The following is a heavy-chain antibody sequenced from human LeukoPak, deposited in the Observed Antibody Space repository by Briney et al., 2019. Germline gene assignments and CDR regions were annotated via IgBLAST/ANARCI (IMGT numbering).Heavy chain of an antibody. J-gene: IGHJ4*02. CDR3: ARSRLWAPFDY. Sequence: GGSLRLSCAASGFTFSSYSMNWVRQPPGKGREWVSSISSSSSYIYYADSVKGRFTISRDNAKNSLYLQMNSLRAEDTAVYYCARSRLWAPFDYWGQGTLVTVSS. CDR1: GFTFSSYS. D-gene: IGHD5-18*01. V-gene: IGHV3-21*01. CDR2: ISSSSSYI.